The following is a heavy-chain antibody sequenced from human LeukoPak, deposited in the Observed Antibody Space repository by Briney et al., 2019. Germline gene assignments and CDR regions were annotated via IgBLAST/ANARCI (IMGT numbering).Heavy chain of an antibody. V-gene: IGHV4-4*02. Sequence: SETLSLTCGVSGGSISNSNWWSWVRQAPGKGLEWIGEIYHSGRTNYNPSLKGRVTISVDKSKNQFSLKMNSVTAADTAVYYCARTIARSLDYWGQGYLVTVSS. CDR2: IYHSGRT. CDR1: GGSISNSNW. D-gene: IGHD6-13*01. CDR3: ARTIARSLDY. J-gene: IGHJ4*02.